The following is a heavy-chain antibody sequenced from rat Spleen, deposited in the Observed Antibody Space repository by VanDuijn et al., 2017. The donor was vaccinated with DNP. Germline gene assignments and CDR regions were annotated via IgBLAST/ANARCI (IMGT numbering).Heavy chain of an antibody. D-gene: IGHD4-3*01. J-gene: IGHJ3*01. CDR3: TTDNSGLNWFAF. V-gene: IGHV5S10*01. CDR1: GFTFSDYN. CDR2: IIYDGTRT. Sequence: EVQLVESGGDLVQPGRSLKLSCGASGFTFSDYNMAWVRQAPKKGLQWVATIIYDGTRTFYRDSVKGRFTISRDNAKSSLYLQMDSLRSEDTATYYCTTDNSGLNWFAFWGQGTLVTVSS.